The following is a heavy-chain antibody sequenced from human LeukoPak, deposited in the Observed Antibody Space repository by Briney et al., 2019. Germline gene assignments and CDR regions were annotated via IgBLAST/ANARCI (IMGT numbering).Heavy chain of an antibody. V-gene: IGHV3-30*18. CDR2: ISFDGSSK. Sequence: PGRSLRLSCAASGFTFSRYGMHWVRQAPGKGLQWVAVISFDGSSKYYEDSVMGRFTISRDNSKNTLYLQMNSLRAEDTAVYYCAKDRGRGGTNQTVDYWGQGTLVTVSS. D-gene: IGHD2-15*01. CDR3: AKDRGRGGTNQTVDY. J-gene: IGHJ4*02. CDR1: GFTFSRYG.